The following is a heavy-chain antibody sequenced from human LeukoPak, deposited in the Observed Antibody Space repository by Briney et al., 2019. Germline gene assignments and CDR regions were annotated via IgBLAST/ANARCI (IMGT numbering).Heavy chain of an antibody. CDR2: IYSGGST. CDR1: GFTVSSNY. V-gene: IGHV3-66*02. Sequence: GGSLRLSCAASGFTVSSNYMSWVRQAPGKGLEWVSVIYSGGSTYYADSVKGRFTISRDNSKNTLYLQMNSLRAEDTVVYYCARDRRGITGTTALDYWGQGTLVTVSS. D-gene: IGHD1-20*01. J-gene: IGHJ4*02. CDR3: ARDRRGITGTTALDY.